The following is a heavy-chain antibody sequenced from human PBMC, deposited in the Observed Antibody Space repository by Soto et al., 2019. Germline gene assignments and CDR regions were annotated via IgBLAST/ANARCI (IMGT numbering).Heavy chain of an antibody. D-gene: IGHD5-12*01. CDR3: ARGRGYSGYESTYYFDY. V-gene: IGHV4-39*07. Sequence: SETLSLTCTVSGGSISSSSYYWGWIRQPPGKGLEWIGSIYYSGSTYYNPSLKSRVTISVDTSKNQFSLKLSSVTAADTAVYYCARGRGYSGYESTYYFDYWGQGTLVTVSS. J-gene: IGHJ4*02. CDR2: IYYSGST. CDR1: GGSISSSSYY.